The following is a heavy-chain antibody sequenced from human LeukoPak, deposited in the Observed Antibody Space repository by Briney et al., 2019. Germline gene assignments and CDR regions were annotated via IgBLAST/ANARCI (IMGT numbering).Heavy chain of an antibody. CDR2: ISYDGSNK. CDR3: ARGSKSYGDYIKSRIHYFDY. V-gene: IGHV3-30*04. CDR1: GFTFSSYA. D-gene: IGHD4-17*01. Sequence: GGSLRLSCAASGFTFSSYAMHWVRQPPGKGLEWVAVISYDGSNKYYADSVKGRFTISRDNSKNTLYLQMNSLRAEDTAVYYCARGSKSYGDYIKSRIHYFDYWGQGTLVTVSS. J-gene: IGHJ4*02.